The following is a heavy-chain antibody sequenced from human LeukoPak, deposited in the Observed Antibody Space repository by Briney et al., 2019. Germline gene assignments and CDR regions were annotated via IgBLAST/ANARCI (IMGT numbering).Heavy chain of an antibody. CDR3: ARDKGGTLLWFGELLYFDY. Sequence: SETLSLTCAVYGGSFSGYYWSWIRQPPGKGLEWIGEINHSGSTNYNPSLKSRVTMSVDTSKNQFSLKLSSVTAADTAVYYCARDKGGTLLWFGELLYFDYWGQGTLVTVSS. J-gene: IGHJ4*02. CDR1: GGSFSGYY. D-gene: IGHD3-10*01. V-gene: IGHV4-34*01. CDR2: INHSGST.